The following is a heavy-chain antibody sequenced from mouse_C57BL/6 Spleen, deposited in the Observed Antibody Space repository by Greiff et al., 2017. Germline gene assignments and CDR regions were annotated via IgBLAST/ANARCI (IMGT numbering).Heavy chain of an antibody. V-gene: IGHV1-61*01. CDR3: ARKPRGYFDV. J-gene: IGHJ1*03. Sequence: QVQLLQPGAELVRPGSSVKLSCKASGYTFTSYWMDWVKQRPGQGLEWIGNIYPSDSETHYNQKFKDKATLTVDKSSSTAYMQLSSLTSEDSAVYYCARKPRGYFDVWGTGTTVTVSS. CDR1: GYTFTSYW. CDR2: IYPSDSET.